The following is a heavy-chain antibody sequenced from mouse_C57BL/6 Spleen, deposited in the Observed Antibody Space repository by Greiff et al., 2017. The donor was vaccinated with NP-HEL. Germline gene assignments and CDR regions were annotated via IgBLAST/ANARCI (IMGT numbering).Heavy chain of an antibody. CDR2: IYPRSGNT. J-gene: IGHJ4*01. CDR1: GYTFTSYG. CDR3: ARDSNYEYAMDY. D-gene: IGHD2-5*01. V-gene: IGHV1-81*01. Sequence: QVQLKESGAELARPGASVKLSCKASGYTFTSYGISWVKQRTGQGLEWIGEIYPRSGNTYYNEKFKGKATLTADKSSSTAYMELRSLTAEDSAVYFCARDSNYEYAMDYWGQGTSVTVSS.